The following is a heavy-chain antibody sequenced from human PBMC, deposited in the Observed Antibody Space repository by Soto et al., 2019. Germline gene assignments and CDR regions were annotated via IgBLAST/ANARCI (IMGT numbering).Heavy chain of an antibody. V-gene: IGHV4-31*03. D-gene: IGHD3-3*01. J-gene: IGHJ6*03. CDR2: IYYSGST. Sequence: SETLSLTCTVSGGSISSGGYYWSWIRQHPGKGLEWIGYIYYSGSTYYNPSLKSRVTISVDTSKNQFSLKLSSVTAADTAVYYCARARGYDFWSGYYNRYFSPHSDYYYYYMDVWGKGTTVTVSS. CDR3: ARARGYDFWSGYYNRYFSPHSDYYYYYMDV. CDR1: GGSISSGGYY.